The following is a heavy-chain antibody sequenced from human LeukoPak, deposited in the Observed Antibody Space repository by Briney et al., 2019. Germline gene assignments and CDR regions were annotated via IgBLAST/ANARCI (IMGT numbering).Heavy chain of an antibody. CDR2: IYYSGST. Sequence: SETLSLTCTVSGGSISSSSYYWGWIRQPPGKGLEWIGSIYYSGSTYYNPSLKSRVTISVDTSKNQFSLKLSSATAADTALYYCARDGQRGWYWGQGTLVTVSS. J-gene: IGHJ4*02. D-gene: IGHD2-15*01. V-gene: IGHV4-39*07. CDR3: ARDGQRGWY. CDR1: GGSISSSSYY.